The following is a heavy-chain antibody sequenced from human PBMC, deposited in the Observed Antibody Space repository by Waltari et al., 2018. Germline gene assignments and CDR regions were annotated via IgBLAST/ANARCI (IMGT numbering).Heavy chain of an antibody. CDR3: ARDPVRSSTYYYYGMDV. CDR2: IYSGGST. V-gene: IGHV3-53*01. CDR1: GFTVSSTY. Sequence: EVQLVESGGGLIQPGGSLRLSCAASGFTVSSTYMNWVRPAPGKGLEWVSVIYSGGSTYYADSVKGRFTISRDNSKNTLYLQMNSLRAEDTAVYYCARDPVRSSTYYYYGMDVWGQGTTVTVSS. J-gene: IGHJ6*02. D-gene: IGHD3-10*02.